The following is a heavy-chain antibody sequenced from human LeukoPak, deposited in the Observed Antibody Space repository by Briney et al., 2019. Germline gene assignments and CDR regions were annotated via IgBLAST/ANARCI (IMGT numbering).Heavy chain of an antibody. CDR2: ISSSGSTI. D-gene: IGHD6-13*01. CDR3: ARAPSSSNLLVFDY. V-gene: IGHV3-48*04. CDR1: GFTFSSYS. Sequence: GGSLRLSCAASGFTFSSYSMNWVRQAPGKGLEWVSYISSSGSTIYYADSVKGRFTISRDNAKNSLYLQMNSLRAEDTAVYYCARAPSSSNLLVFDYWGQGTLVTVSS. J-gene: IGHJ4*02.